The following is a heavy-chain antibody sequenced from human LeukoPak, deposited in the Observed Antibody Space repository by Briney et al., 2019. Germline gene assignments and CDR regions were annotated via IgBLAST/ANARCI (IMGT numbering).Heavy chain of an antibody. D-gene: IGHD3-22*01. Sequence: SETLSLTCTVSGGSISSYYWSWIRPPPGKGLEWIGYIYYSGSTNYVPSLKSRVTISVDTSKNHFSLKLSSVTAADTAVYYCARAPNYYDSSGYYYFDYWGQGTLVTVSS. CDR3: ARAPNYYDSSGYYYFDY. J-gene: IGHJ4*02. CDR2: IYYSGST. CDR1: GGSISSYY. V-gene: IGHV4-59*01.